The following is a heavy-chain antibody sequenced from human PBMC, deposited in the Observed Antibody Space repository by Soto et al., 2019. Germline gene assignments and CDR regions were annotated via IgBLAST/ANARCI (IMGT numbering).Heavy chain of an antibody. CDR2: ISSSGDST. V-gene: IGHV3-11*06. CDR1: GFTFSDYY. D-gene: IGHD1-7*01. CDR3: AGGGVKGTTSRGQVYN. J-gene: IGHJ4*02. Sequence: QVQVVESGGGLVKPGGSLRLSCAASGFTFSDYYMSWIRQAPGKGLEWVSFISSSGDSTNYADSVKGRFTISRDNAKNSLYLQMNSLRAGDTAVYYCAGGGVKGTTSRGQVYNWGQGTLVTVSS.